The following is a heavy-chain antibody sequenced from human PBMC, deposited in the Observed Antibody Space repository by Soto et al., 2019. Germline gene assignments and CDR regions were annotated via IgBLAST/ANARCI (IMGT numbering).Heavy chain of an antibody. D-gene: IGHD5-12*01. J-gene: IGHJ5*02. Sequence: SGPTLVNTTATLTLTCTFSGFSFSTSGMCVSWIRQPPGKALEWLALIDGDDDKYYSTSLRTRLTISKDTSKNQVVLTMTNMDPVDTATYYCTRGLYSGYEYNWFDPWGQGTLVTVSS. V-gene: IGHV2-70*13. CDR2: IDGDDDK. CDR1: GFSFSTSGMC. CDR3: TRGLYSGYEYNWFDP.